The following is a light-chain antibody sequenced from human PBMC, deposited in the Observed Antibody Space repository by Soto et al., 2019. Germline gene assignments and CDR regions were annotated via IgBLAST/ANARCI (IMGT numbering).Light chain of an antibody. CDR3: NSYTIISAPFV. CDR1: SSDVGGYNY. J-gene: IGLJ1*01. Sequence: QSVLTQPASVSGSPGQSITISCTGTSSDVGGYNYVSWYQQHPGKAPKLIIYEVSDRPSGVSHRFSGSKSGNTASLTISGPQAEDEADYYCNSYTIISAPFVFGAGTKLTVL. V-gene: IGLV2-14*01. CDR2: EVS.